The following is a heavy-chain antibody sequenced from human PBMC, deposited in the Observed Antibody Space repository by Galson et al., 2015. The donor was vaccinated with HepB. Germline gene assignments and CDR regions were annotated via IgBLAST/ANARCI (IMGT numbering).Heavy chain of an antibody. V-gene: IGHV4-4*07. CDR1: GGSISSYY. Sequence: LSLTCTVSGGSISSYYWNWIRQPAGKGLEWIGRMYISGSTNYNPSLKSRVIMSVDTSKNQFSLTLSSVTAADTAVYHCARVGEGDGMDVWGQGTTVTVSS. CDR3: ARVGEGDGMDV. CDR2: MYISGST. J-gene: IGHJ6*02. D-gene: IGHD3-10*01.